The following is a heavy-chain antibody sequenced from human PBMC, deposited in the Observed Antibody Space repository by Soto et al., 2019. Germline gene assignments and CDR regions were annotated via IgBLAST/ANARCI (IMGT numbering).Heavy chain of an antibody. V-gene: IGHV1-69*02. J-gene: IGHJ4*02. CDR2: IIPILGIA. CDR3: ARQREDCSGGSCYLYYFDY. CDR1: GGTFSDYT. Sequence: QVQLVQSGAEVKKPGSSVKVSCKASGGTFSDYTISWVRQAPGQGLEWMGRIIPILGIANYAQKFQGRVTITADKSTSTAYMELSSLRSEDTAVYYCARQREDCSGGSCYLYYFDYWGQGTLVTVSS. D-gene: IGHD2-15*01.